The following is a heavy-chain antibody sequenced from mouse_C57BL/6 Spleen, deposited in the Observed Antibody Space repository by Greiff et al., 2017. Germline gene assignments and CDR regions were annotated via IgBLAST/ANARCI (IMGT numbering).Heavy chain of an antibody. D-gene: IGHD1-1*01. CDR3: ARSGVLRYLDY. CDR1: GYTFTSYW. V-gene: IGHV1-69*01. J-gene: IGHJ2*01. Sequence: QVQLQQPGAELVMPGASVKLSCKASGYTFTSYWMHWVKQRPGQGLEWIGEIDPSDSYTNYNQQFKGKSTLTVDKSSSTAYMQLSSLTSEDSAVYYCARSGVLRYLDYWGQGTTLTVSS. CDR2: IDPSDSYT.